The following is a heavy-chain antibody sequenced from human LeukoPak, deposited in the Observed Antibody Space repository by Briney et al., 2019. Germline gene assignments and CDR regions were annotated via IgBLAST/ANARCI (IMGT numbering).Heavy chain of an antibody. CDR3: ARDRSYGSELYNWFDP. J-gene: IGHJ5*02. Sequence: GASVTVSFKASGYTFTSYAMHWVRQAPGQRLEWMGWINAGNGNTKYSQKFQGRVTITRDTSASTAYMELSSLRFEDTAVYYCARDRSYGSELYNWFDPWGQGTLVIVSS. D-gene: IGHD3-10*01. CDR1: GYTFTSYA. V-gene: IGHV1-3*01. CDR2: INAGNGNT.